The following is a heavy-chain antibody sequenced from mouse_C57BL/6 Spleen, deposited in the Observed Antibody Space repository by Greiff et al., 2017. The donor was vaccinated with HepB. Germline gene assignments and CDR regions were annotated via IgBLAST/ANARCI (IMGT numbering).Heavy chain of an antibody. CDR2: IYPGSGST. CDR1: GYTFTSYW. V-gene: IGHV1-55*01. J-gene: IGHJ2*01. CDR3: ARQVKGLLRLFDY. D-gene: IGHD2-3*01. Sequence: QVQLQQPGAELVKPGASVKMSCKASGYTFTSYWITWVKQRPGQGLEWIGDIYPGSGSTNYNEKFKSKATLTVDTSSSTAYMQLSSLTSEDSAVYYCARQVKGLLRLFDYWGQGTTLTVSS.